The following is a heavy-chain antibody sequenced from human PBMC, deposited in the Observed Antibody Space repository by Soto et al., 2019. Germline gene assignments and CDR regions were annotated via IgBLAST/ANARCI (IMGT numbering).Heavy chain of an antibody. V-gene: IGHV1-2*02. CDR1: GYTFTGHY. CDR2: IGPESGAT. D-gene: IGHD5-12*01. J-gene: IGHJ4*02. Sequence: GASVKVSCKASGYTFTGHYIHWVRQAPEQGPEWMGEIGPESGATRYAQKFQGRVTMTRDMSITTVYMELNNLSPDDTAVYYCGRGRSGQIVVFYWGQGXPVTVNS. CDR3: GRGRSGQIVVFY.